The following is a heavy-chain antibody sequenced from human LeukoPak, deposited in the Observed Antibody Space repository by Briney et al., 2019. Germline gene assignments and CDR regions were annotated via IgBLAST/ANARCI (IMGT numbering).Heavy chain of an antibody. D-gene: IGHD3-22*01. CDR3: ATPKADYYPFDY. Sequence: GGSLRLSCAASGFTFSTYDMHWVRQAPGKGLEWLAFIRYDGSYQYYADSVNGRFTISRDNSKNTLYLQMNSLTAEDTAVYYCATPKADYYPFDYWGQGTPVTVSS. CDR1: GFTFSTYD. CDR2: IRYDGSYQ. J-gene: IGHJ4*02. V-gene: IGHV3-30*02.